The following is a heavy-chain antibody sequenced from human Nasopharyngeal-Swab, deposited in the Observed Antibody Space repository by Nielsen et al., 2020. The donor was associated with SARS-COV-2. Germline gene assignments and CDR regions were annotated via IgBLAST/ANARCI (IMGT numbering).Heavy chain of an antibody. V-gene: IGHV4-30-4*02. CDR2: IYYSGTT. CDR3: AQVPNYSKIDF. D-gene: IGHD4-11*01. J-gene: IGHJ4*01. Sequence: SDTLSLTFLVSGSSVNYARYWSWIRQSPGKGLQWNGYIYYSGTTYYNTSLRSRATISLGPTKDQFFLTLTSVTAADTAVYYCAQVPNYSKIDFWGPGTLVTVSS. CDR1: GSSVNYARY.